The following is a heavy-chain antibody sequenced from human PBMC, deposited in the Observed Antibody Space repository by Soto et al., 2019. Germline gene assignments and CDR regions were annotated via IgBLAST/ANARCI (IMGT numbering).Heavy chain of an antibody. J-gene: IGHJ4*02. CDR3: ASGSGSSGYYPTYYFDY. D-gene: IGHD3-22*01. CDR1: GGTFSSYA. Sequence: SVKVSCKASGGTFSSYAISWVRQAPGQGLEWMGGIIPIFGTANYAQKFQGRVTITADESTSTAYMELSSLRSEDTAVYYCASGSGSSGYYPTYYFDYWGQGTLVTVSS. V-gene: IGHV1-69*13. CDR2: IIPIFGTA.